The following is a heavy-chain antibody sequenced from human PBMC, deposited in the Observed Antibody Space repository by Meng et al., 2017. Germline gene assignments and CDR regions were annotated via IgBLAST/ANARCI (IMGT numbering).Heavy chain of an antibody. D-gene: IGHD3-22*01. CDR3: ARGPLITMIEV. J-gene: IGHJ4*02. V-gene: IGHV4-30-4*01. CDR1: GGSISSGYYY. Sequence: QVQLQESGPGLVKPSQTLSLTCTVSGGSISSGYYYWSWIRQPPGKGLEGIGYIHYSGSNYYNPSLKSRLTISVDTSKKQFYLKPTSVAAAATAVYYCARGPLITMIEVWGQGTLVTVSS. CDR2: IHYSGSN.